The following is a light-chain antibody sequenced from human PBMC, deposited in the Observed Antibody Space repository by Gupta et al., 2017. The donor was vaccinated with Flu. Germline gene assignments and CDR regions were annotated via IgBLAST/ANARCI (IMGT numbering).Light chain of an antibody. J-gene: IGLJ1*01. Sequence: QSVLSQPPSVSGAPGQRVTISCTGSSSNIGAGYEVPWYQQLPGTAPKLLIYANFDRPSGVPDRFSGSKSGISASLAITGLQAEDEADYYCQSFDSSLNIYVFGTGTNVTVL. CDR3: QSFDSSLNIYV. V-gene: IGLV1-40*01. CDR1: SSNIGAGYE. CDR2: ANF.